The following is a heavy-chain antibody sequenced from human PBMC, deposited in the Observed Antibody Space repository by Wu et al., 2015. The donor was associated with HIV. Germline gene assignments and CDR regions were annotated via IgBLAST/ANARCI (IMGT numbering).Heavy chain of an antibody. CDR2: MNPKSGNT. CDR1: GGAFTTSA. D-gene: IGHD2-15*01. CDR3: ARCGVVVVVAARDYWFDP. V-gene: IGHV1-8*02. Sequence: QVQLVQSGAEVKKPGSSVKVSCKGSGGAFTTSAINWVRQAPGQGLEWVGWMNPKSGNTGYAQKFQGRVTMTRNTSISTAYMELSSLRSEDTAVYYCARCGVVVVVAARDYWFDPWGQGTLVTVSS. J-gene: IGHJ5*02.